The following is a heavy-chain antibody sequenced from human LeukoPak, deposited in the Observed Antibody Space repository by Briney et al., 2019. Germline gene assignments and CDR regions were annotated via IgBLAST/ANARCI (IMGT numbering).Heavy chain of an antibody. CDR1: GLTFSTSG. J-gene: IGHJ4*02. D-gene: IGHD1-14*01. CDR3: ATVTNGRHYDY. Sequence: GGSLRLSCTASGLTFSTSGFNWVRQAPGKGLEWVASIGPTGSDRYHADSIKGRFTISRDNANNFLYLQMNSLRAEDTAVYYCATVTNGRHYDYWGQGTLLTVSS. CDR2: IGPTGSDR. V-gene: IGHV3-21*06.